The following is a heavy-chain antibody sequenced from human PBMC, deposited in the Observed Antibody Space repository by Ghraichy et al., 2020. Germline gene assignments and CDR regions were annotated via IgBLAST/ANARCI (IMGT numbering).Heavy chain of an antibody. CDR2: IYYSGST. J-gene: IGHJ4*02. D-gene: IGHD5-18*01. Sequence: SETLSLTCTVSGGSISSSSYYWGWIRQPPGKGLEWIGSIYYSGSTYYNPSLKSRVTISVDTSKNQFSLKLSSVTAADTAVYYCARLRGSYGQLFDYWGQGTLVTVSS. V-gene: IGHV4-39*01. CDR3: ARLRGSYGQLFDY. CDR1: GGSISSSSYY.